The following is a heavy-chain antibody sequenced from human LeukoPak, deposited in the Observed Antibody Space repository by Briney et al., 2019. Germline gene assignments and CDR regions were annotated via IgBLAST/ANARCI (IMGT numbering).Heavy chain of an antibody. CDR2: INHSGST. V-gene: IGHV4-34*01. D-gene: IGHD1-26*01. CDR1: GGSFSGYY. Sequence: SETLSLTCAVYGGSFSGYYGSWIRQPPGKGLEWIGEINHSGSTNYNPSLKSRVTISVDTSKNQFSLKLSSVTAADTAVYYCARLPADLLAGATSSFDYRGQGTLVTVSS. J-gene: IGHJ4*02. CDR3: ARLPADLLAGATSSFDY.